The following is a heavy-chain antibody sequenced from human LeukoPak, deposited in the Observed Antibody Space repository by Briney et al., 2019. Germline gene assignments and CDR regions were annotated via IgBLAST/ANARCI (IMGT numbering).Heavy chain of an antibody. CDR3: SRGPRIFGP. CDR2: ITHTGSA. CDR1: GGSFSDFH. D-gene: IGHD3-3*01. V-gene: IGHV4-34*01. J-gene: IGHJ5*02. Sequence: PSETLSLTCAVYGGSFSDFHWSWIRQTPGKGLEWIAEITHTGSANYNPSLKNRVTISVDPSKKQFSLKLRSVTAADTAVYYCSRGPRIFGPWGQGTLVTVSS.